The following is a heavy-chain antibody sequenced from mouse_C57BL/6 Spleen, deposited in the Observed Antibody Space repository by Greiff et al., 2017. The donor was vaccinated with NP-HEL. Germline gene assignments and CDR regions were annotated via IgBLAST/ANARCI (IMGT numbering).Heavy chain of an antibody. D-gene: IGHD2-12*01. CDR3: AITRYDGVYYYAMDY. CDR1: GFTFSDYG. Sequence: EVKLMESGGGLVKPGGSLKLSCAASGFTFSDYGMHWVRQAPEKGLEWVAYISSGSSTIYYADTVKGRFTISRDNAKNTLFLQMTSLRSEDTAMYYCAITRYDGVYYYAMDYWGQGTSVTVSS. V-gene: IGHV5-17*01. J-gene: IGHJ4*01. CDR2: ISSGSSTI.